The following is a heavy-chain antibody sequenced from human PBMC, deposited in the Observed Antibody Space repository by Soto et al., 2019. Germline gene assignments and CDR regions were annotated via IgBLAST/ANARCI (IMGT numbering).Heavy chain of an antibody. CDR2: ISGSGSTI. Sequence: GGSLRLSCAASGFTFSSYAVSWVRKAPGKAPECISSISGSGSTIYYADSVKGRFTISRDNSKHTLYLQMSSLRAEDTAVYYCAKVFYYYDSSGYYYFDYWGRGTLVTVSS. CDR1: GFTFSSYA. V-gene: IGHV3-23*01. D-gene: IGHD3-22*01. J-gene: IGHJ4*02. CDR3: AKVFYYYDSSGYYYFDY.